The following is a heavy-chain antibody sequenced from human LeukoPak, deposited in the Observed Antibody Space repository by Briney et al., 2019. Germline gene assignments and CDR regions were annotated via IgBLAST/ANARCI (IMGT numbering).Heavy chain of an antibody. J-gene: IGHJ4*02. CDR1: GYSFTSYW. D-gene: IGHD4-11*01. V-gene: IGHV5-51*01. Sequence: GESLKISCKCSGYSFTSYWIGWVRQMPGKGLEWMGIIYPGDSDTRYSPSFQGQVAISADKSISTAYLQWSSLKASDTAMYYCARGEMTTVTTPPYDYWGQGTLVTVSS. CDR2: IYPGDSDT. CDR3: ARGEMTTVTTPPYDY.